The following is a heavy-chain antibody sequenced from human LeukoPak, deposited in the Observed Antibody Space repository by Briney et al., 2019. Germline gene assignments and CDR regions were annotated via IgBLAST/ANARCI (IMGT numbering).Heavy chain of an antibody. Sequence: SETLSLTCAVYGGSFSGYYWSWIRQPPGKGLEWIGEINHSGSTNYNPSLKSRVTISVDTSKNQFSLKLSSVTAADTAVYYCARAGAAAGLFQHWGQGTLVTVSS. CDR3: ARAGAAAGLFQH. D-gene: IGHD6-13*01. CDR1: GGSFSGYY. J-gene: IGHJ1*01. V-gene: IGHV4-34*01. CDR2: INHSGST.